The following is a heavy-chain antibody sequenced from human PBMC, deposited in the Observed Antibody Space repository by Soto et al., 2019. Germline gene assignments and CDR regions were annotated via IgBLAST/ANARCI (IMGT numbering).Heavy chain of an antibody. CDR3: AREDSSSWLNWFDP. J-gene: IGHJ5*02. D-gene: IGHD6-13*01. V-gene: IGHV3-48*01. CDR2: ISSSSSTI. Sequence: GGSLRLSCAASGFTFSNYGMNWVRQAPGKGLEWVSYISSSSSTIYYADSVKGRFTISRDNAKNSLYLQMNSLRAEDTAVYYCAREDSSSWLNWFDPWGQGTLVTVSS. CDR1: GFTFSNYG.